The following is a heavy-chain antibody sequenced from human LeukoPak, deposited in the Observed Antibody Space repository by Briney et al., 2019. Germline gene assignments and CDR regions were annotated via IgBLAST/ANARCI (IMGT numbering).Heavy chain of an antibody. V-gene: IGHV3-23*01. D-gene: IGHD6-13*01. Sequence: GGSLRLSCAASGFTFSSYAMSWVRQAPGKGLEWVSAISRSGGSTYYADSVKGRFTISRDNSKNTLYLQMNSLRAQDTAVYYCARACIAAAGNYFDYWGQGTLVTVSS. CDR3: ARACIAAAGNYFDY. J-gene: IGHJ4*02. CDR1: GFTFSSYA. CDR2: ISRSGGST.